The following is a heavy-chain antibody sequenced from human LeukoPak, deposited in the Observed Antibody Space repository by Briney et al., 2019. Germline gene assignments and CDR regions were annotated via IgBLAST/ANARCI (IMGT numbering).Heavy chain of an antibody. CDR3: VRASSGYYYVFDY. V-gene: IGHV4-59*01. J-gene: IGHJ4*02. D-gene: IGHD3-22*01. CDR2: IYYSGST. Sequence: SEPLSLTCTVSGGSISSYYWRWIRQPPGKGLEWIGYIYYSGSTNYNPSLKSRVTISVDTSKNQFSLKLSSVTAADTAVYYCVRASSGYYYVFDYWGQGTLVTVSS. CDR1: GGSISSYY.